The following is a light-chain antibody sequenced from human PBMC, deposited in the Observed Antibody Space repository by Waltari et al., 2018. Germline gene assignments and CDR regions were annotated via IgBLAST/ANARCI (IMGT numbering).Light chain of an antibody. V-gene: IGKV1-12*01. CDR2: GAS. CDR1: QGISTW. J-gene: IGKJ1*01. Sequence: DTKMTQSPSSVSASEAARFTTTCRASQGISTWLAWYQQKPGKAPKVLIYGASTLLTGVPSRFSGSGSGTEFTLTISGLQPEDFATYFCQQGNSFPPTFGQGTRVEV. CDR3: QQGNSFPPT.